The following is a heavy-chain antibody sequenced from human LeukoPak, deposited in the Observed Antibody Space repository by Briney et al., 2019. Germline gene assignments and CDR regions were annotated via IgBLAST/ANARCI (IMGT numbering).Heavy chain of an antibody. CDR2: IYYSGST. D-gene: IGHD6-13*01. V-gene: IGHV4-39*01. CDR1: GGSISSSSYY. Sequence: SETLSLTCTVSGGSISSSSYYWGWIRQPPGKGLEWIGSIYYSGSTYYNPSLKSRVTISVDTSKNQFSLNLSSVTAADTAMYYCARQHWQLVENFYYYYMDVWGKGTTVTVSS. J-gene: IGHJ6*03. CDR3: ARQHWQLVENFYYYYMDV.